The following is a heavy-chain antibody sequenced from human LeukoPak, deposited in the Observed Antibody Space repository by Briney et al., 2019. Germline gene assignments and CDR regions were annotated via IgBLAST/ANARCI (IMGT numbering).Heavy chain of an antibody. CDR1: GFTFSSYA. CDR2: ISGSGGST. CDR3: ARDFFDSSSSLFFDY. J-gene: IGHJ4*02. Sequence: GGSLRLSCAASGFTFSSYAMSWVRQAPGKGLEWVSAISGSGGSTYYADSVKGRFTISRDNSKNTLYLQMNSLRAEDTAVYYCARDFFDSSSSLFFDYWGQGTLVTVSS. D-gene: IGHD6-6*01. V-gene: IGHV3-23*01.